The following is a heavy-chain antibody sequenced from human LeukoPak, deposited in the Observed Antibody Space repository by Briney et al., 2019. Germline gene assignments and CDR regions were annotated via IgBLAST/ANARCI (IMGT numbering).Heavy chain of an antibody. Sequence: GGSLRLSCAASGFTFSIYSMNWVRQAPGKGLEWLSYITSDSNTIYYADSVKGRFTISRDNAKNSLYLQMNSLRAEDTAIYYCAKDLMRDRWFGESWGQGTLVTVSS. CDR2: ITSDSNTI. J-gene: IGHJ5*02. CDR1: GFTFSIYS. CDR3: AKDLMRDRWFGES. V-gene: IGHV3-48*01. D-gene: IGHD3-10*01.